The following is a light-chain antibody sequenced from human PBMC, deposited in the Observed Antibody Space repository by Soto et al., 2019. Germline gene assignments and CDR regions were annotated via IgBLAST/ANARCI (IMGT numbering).Light chain of an antibody. V-gene: IGLV2-14*01. CDR3: SSYTSSSTPLYV. CDR2: DVS. Sequence: QSALTQPASVSGSPGQSITISCTGTSSDVVGYNYVSWYQQHPGKAPKLMIYDVSNRPSGVSNRFSGSKSGNTASLTISGLQAEDEADYYCSSYTSSSTPLYVXGTGTKVTVL. CDR1: SSDVVGYNY. J-gene: IGLJ1*01.